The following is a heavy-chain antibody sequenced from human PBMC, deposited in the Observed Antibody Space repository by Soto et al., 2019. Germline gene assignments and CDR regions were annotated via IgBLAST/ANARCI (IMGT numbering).Heavy chain of an antibody. V-gene: IGHV3-48*03. CDR2: ISSSGSTI. CDR1: GFTFSSYE. Sequence: GGSLRLSCAASGFTFSSYEMNWVRQAPGKGLEWVSYISSSGSTIYYADTVKGRFTISRDNAKNSLYLQMNSLRAEDTAVYYCARAQSPVYCSSTSCPNWFDPWGQGTLVTVSS. J-gene: IGHJ5*02. D-gene: IGHD2-2*01. CDR3: ARAQSPVYCSSTSCPNWFDP.